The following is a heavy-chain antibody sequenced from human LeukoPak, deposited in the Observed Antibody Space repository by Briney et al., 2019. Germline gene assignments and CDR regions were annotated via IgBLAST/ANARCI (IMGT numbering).Heavy chain of an antibody. D-gene: IGHD2-15*01. V-gene: IGHV3-11*04. CDR2: LSSSGGTI. CDR1: GFTFSDYY. Sequence: GSLRLCCAASGFTFSDYYMSCIRQDEGKGLEWVSYLSSSGGTIYYAASVKGRFTVSRDNAKYSLYLQMNSLRSEDTAVYYCARGAYCSGGSCYTYYYYYYMDVWGKGTTVTVSS. J-gene: IGHJ6*03. CDR3: ARGAYCSGGSCYTYYYYYYMDV.